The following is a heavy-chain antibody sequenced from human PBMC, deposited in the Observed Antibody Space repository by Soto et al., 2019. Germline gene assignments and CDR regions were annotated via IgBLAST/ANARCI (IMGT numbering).Heavy chain of an antibody. J-gene: IGHJ6*02. D-gene: IGHD3-3*01. CDR1: GDSINNDY. CDR2: IFYSGST. Sequence: SETLSLTCTVSGDSINNDYWSWIRQPPGRGLEWIGYIFYSGSTNYNPSLKSRVTISVDRSKNHFSLKLSSVTAADTAVYYCASQFDYDFWSGYYYYGMDVSGQGTTVTVSS. CDR3: ASQFDYDFWSGYYYYGMDV. V-gene: IGHV4-59*12.